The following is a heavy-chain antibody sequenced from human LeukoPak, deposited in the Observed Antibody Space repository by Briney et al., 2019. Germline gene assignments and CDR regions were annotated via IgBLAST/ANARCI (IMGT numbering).Heavy chain of an antibody. J-gene: IGHJ4*02. D-gene: IGHD3-16*02. V-gene: IGHV5-51*01. Sequence: GESLKISCKGSGYSFTSYWIGWVRQMPGKGLEWIGIINPRDSDTKYSPSFQGQVTILVDKSISTAYLQWSSLKASDTAMYYCARQSVDGRYTFDYWGQGTLVTVSS. CDR3: ARQSVDGRYTFDY. CDR1: GYSFTSYW. CDR2: INPRDSDT.